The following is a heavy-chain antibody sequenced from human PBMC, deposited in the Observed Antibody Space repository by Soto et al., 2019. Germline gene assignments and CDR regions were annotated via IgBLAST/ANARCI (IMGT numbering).Heavy chain of an antibody. J-gene: IGHJ6*02. CDR1: RFTFSSYV. Sequence: GGSLRLSCATSRFTFSSYVMHWVRQAPGKGLEWVAVISYDGSNKYYADSVKGRFTISRDNSKNTLYLQMNSLRAEDTAVYYCAKTLSGYNYGPSGSYYYGMDVWGQGTTVTVSS. V-gene: IGHV3-30*18. CDR2: ISYDGSNK. D-gene: IGHD5-18*01. CDR3: AKTLSGYNYGPSGSYYYGMDV.